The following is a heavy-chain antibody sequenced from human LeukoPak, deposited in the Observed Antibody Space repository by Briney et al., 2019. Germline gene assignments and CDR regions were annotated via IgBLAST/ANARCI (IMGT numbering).Heavy chain of an antibody. D-gene: IGHD3-22*01. J-gene: IGHJ4*02. V-gene: IGHV3-30*18. CDR2: ISYDGSNK. CDR3: AKSAFYDNSGYLGY. Sequence: PGRSLRLSCAASGLTFSNYGMHWVRQAPGKGLEWVAVISYDGSNKYYADSVKGRFTISRDTSKNTLYLQMNSLRAEDTAVYYCAKSAFYDNSGYLGYWGQGTLVTVSS. CDR1: GLTFSNYG.